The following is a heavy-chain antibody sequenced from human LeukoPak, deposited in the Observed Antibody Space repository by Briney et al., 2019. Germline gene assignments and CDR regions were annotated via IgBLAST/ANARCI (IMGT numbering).Heavy chain of an antibody. CDR1: GGSFSGYY. CDR3: ARTVGLKYSSSWYTRGLNFDY. J-gene: IGHJ4*02. V-gene: IGHV4-34*01. Sequence: PSGTLSLTCAVYGGSFSGYYWSWIRQPPGKGLEWIGEINHSGSTNYNPSLKRRVTISVDTSKNQFSLKLSSVTAADTAVYYCARTVGLKYSSSWYTRGLNFDYWGQGTLVTVSS. D-gene: IGHD6-13*01. CDR2: INHSGST.